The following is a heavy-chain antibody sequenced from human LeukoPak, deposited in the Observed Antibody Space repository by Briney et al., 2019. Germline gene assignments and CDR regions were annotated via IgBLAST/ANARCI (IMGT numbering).Heavy chain of an antibody. CDR1: GGSLSSYY. J-gene: IGHJ4*02. D-gene: IGHD3-22*01. CDR2: IYYTGST. CDR3: ARGPYYYDSSSYYYSYFDY. Sequence: PSETLSLTCTGSGGSLSSYYWSWIRQPPGKGLEGIGYIYYTGSTNYNPSLKSRVTISADTSKNQFSLKLGSVTAADTAVYYCARGPYYYDSSSYYYSYFDYWGQGTLVTVSS. V-gene: IGHV4-59*01.